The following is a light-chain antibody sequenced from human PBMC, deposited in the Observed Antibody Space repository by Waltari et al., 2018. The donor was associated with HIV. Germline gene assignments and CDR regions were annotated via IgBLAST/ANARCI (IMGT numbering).Light chain of an antibody. CDR1: NSNIGPNT. Sequence: SVLTQPPSASGTPGQRVTISCSGSNSNIGPNTGNWYRQLPGTTPQLLIHSNEQRPSGVPDRFSVSKSGTSASLAISGLQSEDEADYYCAAWDDTLNGWVFGGGTKLTVL. V-gene: IGLV1-44*01. CDR3: AAWDDTLNGWV. J-gene: IGLJ3*02. CDR2: SNE.